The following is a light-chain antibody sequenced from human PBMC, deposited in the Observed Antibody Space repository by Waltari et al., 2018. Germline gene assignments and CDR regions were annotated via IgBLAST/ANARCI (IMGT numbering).Light chain of an antibody. Sequence: DIVMNQSPATLSVYPGDRASLPCRAMQNVFCDLAWYQMKIGRAPRLLIFGVSTRATGVPARFSGSGSGTEFTLTISSLQSEDSAVYYCQQYTSWPRTFGQGTKLEI. CDR3: QQYTSWPRT. V-gene: IGKV3-15*01. J-gene: IGKJ2*01. CDR1: QNVFCD. CDR2: GVS.